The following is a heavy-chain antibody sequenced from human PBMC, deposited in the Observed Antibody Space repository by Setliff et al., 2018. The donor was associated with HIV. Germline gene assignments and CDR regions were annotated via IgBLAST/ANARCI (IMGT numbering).Heavy chain of an antibody. Sequence: GGSLRLSCAASGFTFSNYRIHWVRQAPGKGLEWVSIIYSGSSTSYYADSVKGRFIVSRDNAENSLYLQINSLRVEDTALYYCAGAHFFWDRNLPQRYYYYMDVWGKGTTVTVSS. CDR1: GFTFSNYR. CDR2: IYSGSSTS. V-gene: IGHV3-NL1*01. CDR3: AGAHFFWDRNLPQRYYYYMDV. D-gene: IGHD3-16*01. J-gene: IGHJ6*03.